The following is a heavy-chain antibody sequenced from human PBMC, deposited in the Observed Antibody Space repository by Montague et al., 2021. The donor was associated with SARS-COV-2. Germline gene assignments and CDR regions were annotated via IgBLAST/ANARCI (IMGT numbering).Heavy chain of an antibody. CDR3: AREFRIELWQTNWYFGL. Sequence: SETLSLTCEVSGGSMSGYYWTWIRQSPGKGLEWIGNFDHSGNTKYNPSLKSRATISVDTSKNQFALRLSSVTAADTAVYYCAREFRIELWQTNWYFGLWGRGTLVTVSS. CDR1: GGSMSGYY. V-gene: IGHV4-59*01. J-gene: IGHJ2*01. D-gene: IGHD3-16*01. CDR2: FDHSGNT.